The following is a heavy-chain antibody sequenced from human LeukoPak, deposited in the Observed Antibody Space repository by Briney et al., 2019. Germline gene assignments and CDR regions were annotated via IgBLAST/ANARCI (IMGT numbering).Heavy chain of an antibody. V-gene: IGHV4-30-2*01. CDR3: AGAIAVAGNNYYYYGIDV. CDR1: GGSISSGGYS. Sequence: SETLSLTCAVSGGSISSGGYSWSWIRQPPGKGLEWIGYIYHSGSTYYNPSLKSRVTISVDRSKNQFSLKLSSVTAADTAVYYCAGAIAVAGNNYYYYGIDVWGQGTTVTVYS. CDR2: IYHSGST. J-gene: IGHJ6*02. D-gene: IGHD6-19*01.